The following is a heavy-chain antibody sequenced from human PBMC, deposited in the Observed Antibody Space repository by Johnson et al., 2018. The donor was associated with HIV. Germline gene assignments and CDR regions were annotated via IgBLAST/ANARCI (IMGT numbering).Heavy chain of an antibody. J-gene: IGHJ3*02. CDR1: GFTFDDYA. V-gene: IGHV3-9*01. D-gene: IGHD2-15*01. Sequence: VQLVESGGGVVRPGRSLRLSCAASGFTFDDYAMHWVRQAPGKGLEWVSGISWNSGSIGYADSVKGRFTISRDNSKNTLYLQMNSLRAEDTAVYYCARDGAIPPGQYCSGGSCHGGDAFDIWGQGTMVTVSS. CDR2: ISWNSGSI. CDR3: ARDGAIPPGQYCSGGSCHGGDAFDI.